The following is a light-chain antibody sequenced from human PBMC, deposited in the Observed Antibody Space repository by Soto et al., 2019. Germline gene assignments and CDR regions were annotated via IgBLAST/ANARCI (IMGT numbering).Light chain of an antibody. CDR2: DAS. CDR1: QSVSSY. V-gene: IGKV3-11*01. CDR3: QQRSNWPYT. J-gene: IGKJ2*01. Sequence: EIVLTQSPATLSLSPGERATLSCRASQSVSSYLAWYHQKPGQAPRLLIYDASNRATGIPARFSGSGSGTYFTLTISSLEPEDVAVYYCQQRSNWPYTFGQGTKLEIK.